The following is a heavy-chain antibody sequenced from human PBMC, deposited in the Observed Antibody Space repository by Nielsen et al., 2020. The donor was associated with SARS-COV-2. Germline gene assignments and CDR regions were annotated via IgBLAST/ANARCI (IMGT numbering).Heavy chain of an antibody. V-gene: IGHV3-13*01. CDR3: AREGGYGAFDI. Sequence: GESLKISCAASGFTFSSYDMHWVRQATGKGLEWVSAIGTAGDTYYPGSVKGRFTISRENAKNSLYLQMNSLRAGATAVYYCAREGGYGAFDIWGQGTMVTVSS. J-gene: IGHJ3*02. D-gene: IGHD5-12*01. CDR1: GFTFSSYD. CDR2: IGTAGDT.